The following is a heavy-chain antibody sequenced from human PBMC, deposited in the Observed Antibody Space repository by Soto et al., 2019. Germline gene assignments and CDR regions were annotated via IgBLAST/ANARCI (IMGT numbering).Heavy chain of an antibody. V-gene: IGHV3-9*01. D-gene: IGHD3-10*01. CDR2: ISWNGDTI. Sequence: SLTLSCVRSGFTFDENAFHWVRQVPGKGLEWVSGISWNGDTIAYADSVKGRFTISRDSAKSSVYLQMNSLRGEDTAFYYCAKSRSGSYYNPLGYWGQGT. J-gene: IGHJ4*02. CDR3: AKSRSGSYYNPLGY. CDR1: GFTFDENA.